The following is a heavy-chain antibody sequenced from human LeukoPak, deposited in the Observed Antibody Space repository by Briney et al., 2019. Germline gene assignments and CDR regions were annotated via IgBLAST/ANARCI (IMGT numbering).Heavy chain of an antibody. D-gene: IGHD6-13*01. CDR3: AKGQDSSSWYHYYYYMDV. Sequence: GGSLRLSCAASGFTFSSNAMSWVRQAPGKGLEWVSLISGDGGSTYYADSVKGRFTISRDNSKNSLYLQMNSLRTEDTALYYCAKGQDSSSWYHYYYYMDVWGKGTTVTVSS. CDR2: ISGDGGST. V-gene: IGHV3-43*02. CDR1: GFTFSSNA. J-gene: IGHJ6*03.